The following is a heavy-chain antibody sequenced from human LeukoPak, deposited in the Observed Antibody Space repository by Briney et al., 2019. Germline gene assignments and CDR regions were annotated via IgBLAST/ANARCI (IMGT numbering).Heavy chain of an antibody. Sequence: ASVKVSCKASGYTFRSYYIHWVRQAPGQGLEWMGIINPSAGRTSYAQRFQGRLTLTRDTSTDTVYMELSSLRSEDTAVYHCARDHDTVVIPTVDDYYYYYMDVWGTGTTVTVS. J-gene: IGHJ6*03. CDR2: INPSAGRT. V-gene: IGHV1-46*01. CDR1: GYTFRSYY. D-gene: IGHD2-15*01. CDR3: ARDHDTVVIPTVDDYYYYYMDV.